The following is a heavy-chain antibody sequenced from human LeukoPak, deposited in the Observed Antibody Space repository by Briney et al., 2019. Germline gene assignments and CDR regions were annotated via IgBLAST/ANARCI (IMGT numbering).Heavy chain of an antibody. V-gene: IGHV3-30*18. CDR1: GFTFSSYG. Sequence: SGGSLRLSCAASGFTFSSYGMHWVRQAPGKGLEWVAVISYDGSNKYYADSVKGRFTISRDNSKNTLYLQMNSLRAEDTAVYYCAKIDVDTAMVDADYWGQGTLVTVPS. CDR2: ISYDGSNK. CDR3: AKIDVDTAMVDADY. D-gene: IGHD5-18*01. J-gene: IGHJ4*02.